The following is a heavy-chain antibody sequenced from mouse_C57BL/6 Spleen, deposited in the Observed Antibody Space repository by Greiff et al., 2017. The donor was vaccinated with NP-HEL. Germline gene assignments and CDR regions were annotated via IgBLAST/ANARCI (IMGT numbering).Heavy chain of an antibody. CDR1: GYTFTSYW. J-gene: IGHJ4*01. Sequence: QVQLQQSGAELVKPGASVKLSCKASGYTFTSYWMQWVKQRPGQGLEWIGEIDPSDSYTNYNQKFKGKATLTVDTSSSTAYMQLSSLTSEDSAVYYCARGTTVVGAMDYWGQGTSVTVSS. CDR2: IDPSDSYT. CDR3: ARGTTVVGAMDY. V-gene: IGHV1-50*01. D-gene: IGHD1-1*01.